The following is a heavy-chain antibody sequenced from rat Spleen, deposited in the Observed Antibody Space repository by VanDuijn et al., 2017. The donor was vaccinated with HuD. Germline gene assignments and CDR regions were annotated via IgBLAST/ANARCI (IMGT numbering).Heavy chain of an antibody. D-gene: IGHD1-1*01. J-gene: IGHJ2*01. CDR1: GFNLSNYA. V-gene: IGHV5-29*01. CDR3: ARAPPYYGFDY. CDR2: ISLDGTRT. Sequence: EVQLVESGGGLVQPGRSLKLSCAASGFNLSNYAMAWVRQAPMTGLEWVATISLDGTRTYHRDSVKGRFTISRDNAKSALYLQMDSLRSDDTATYYCARAPPYYGFDYWGQGVMVTVSS.